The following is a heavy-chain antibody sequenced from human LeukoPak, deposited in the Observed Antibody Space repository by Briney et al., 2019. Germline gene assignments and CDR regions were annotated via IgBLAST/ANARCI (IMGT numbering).Heavy chain of an antibody. CDR2: IYTSGST. V-gene: IGHV4-4*07. Sequence: PSETLSLTCTVSGGSISSYYWSWIRQPAGKGLEWIGRIYTSGSTNYNPSLKSRVTMSVDTSKNQFSLKLSSVTAADTAVYYCARGGRYQLLSSYYYYYMDVWGKGTTVTISS. J-gene: IGHJ6*03. CDR1: GGSISSYY. CDR3: ARGGRYQLLSSYYYYYMDV. D-gene: IGHD2-2*01.